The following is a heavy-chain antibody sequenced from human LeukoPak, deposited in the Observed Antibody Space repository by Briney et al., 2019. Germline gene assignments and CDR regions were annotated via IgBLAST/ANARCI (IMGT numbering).Heavy chain of an antibody. D-gene: IGHD1-26*01. J-gene: IGHJ4*02. Sequence: ASVKVSCKASGYTFTNFGIDWVRQAPGQGLEWVGWISAYNGNTDYAQKVQGGVSMTTDTSTSTVYMELRSLRSDDTAVYYCARDLITMGATTMDYWGQGTLVTVSS. CDR3: ARDLITMGATTMDY. CDR1: GYTFTNFG. CDR2: ISAYNGNT. V-gene: IGHV1-18*01.